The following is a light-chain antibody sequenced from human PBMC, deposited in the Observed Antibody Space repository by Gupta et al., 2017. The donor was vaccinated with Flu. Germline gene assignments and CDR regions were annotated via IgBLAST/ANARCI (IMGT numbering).Light chain of an antibody. CDR1: SSNIGAGYD. Sequence: QSVLPQSSSVSGAPGQRVTISCSGSSSNIGAGYDVHWYQQLPGTAPKLLIFDNRNRPSGVPDRFSGSRSGTSASLVITGLQAEDEADYYCQSYDISLGGVVFGGGTKVTVL. CDR2: DNR. V-gene: IGLV1-40*01. J-gene: IGLJ2*01. CDR3: QSYDISLGGVV.